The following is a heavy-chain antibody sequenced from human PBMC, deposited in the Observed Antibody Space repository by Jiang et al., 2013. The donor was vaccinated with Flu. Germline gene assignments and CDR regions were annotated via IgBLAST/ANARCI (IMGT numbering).Heavy chain of an antibody. J-gene: IGHJ4*02. CDR1: GFTFSAYG. D-gene: IGHD2-15*01. CDR2: IWYDGSKK. CDR3: ARDKGVVAVDLDY. V-gene: IGHV3-33*01. Sequence: PGRSLRLSCAASGFTFSAYGMHWVRQAPGKGLEWVAVIWYDGSKKYYADSVKGRFTISRDDPRNTLYLQMNSLTAEDTAVYYCARDKGVVAVDLDYWGQGTLVTVSS.